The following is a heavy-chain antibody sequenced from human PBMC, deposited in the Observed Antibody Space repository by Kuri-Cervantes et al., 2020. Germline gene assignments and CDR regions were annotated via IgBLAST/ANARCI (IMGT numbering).Heavy chain of an antibody. J-gene: IGHJ4*02. Sequence: GSLRLSCTVSRTSVSSGFHHWSWIRQPPGKGLEWIGYIYYSGSTNYNPSLKSRVTISVDTSKNQFSLKLSSVTAADTAVYYCARGGYSYGYYFDYWGQGTLVTVSS. CDR2: IYYSGST. CDR3: ARGGYSYGYYFDY. V-gene: IGHV4-61*01. CDR1: RTSVSSGFHH. D-gene: IGHD5-18*01.